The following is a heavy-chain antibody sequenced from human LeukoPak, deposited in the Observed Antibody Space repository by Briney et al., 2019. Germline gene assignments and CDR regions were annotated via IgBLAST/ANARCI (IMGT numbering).Heavy chain of an antibody. D-gene: IGHD6-13*01. CDR2: ISSSSSYI. V-gene: IGHV3-21*01. J-gene: IGHJ4*02. CDR1: GFTFSSYS. CDR3: AREGIAAAGIDY. Sequence: TGGSLRLSCAASGFTFSSYSMNWVRQAPGKGLEWVSSISSSSSYIYYADSVKGRFTISRDNAKNSLYLQMNSLRAEDTAVYYCAREGIAAAGIDYRGQGTLVTVSS.